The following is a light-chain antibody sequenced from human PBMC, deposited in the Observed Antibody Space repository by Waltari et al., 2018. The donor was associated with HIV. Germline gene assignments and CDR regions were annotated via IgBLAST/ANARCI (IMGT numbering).Light chain of an antibody. CDR3: QQYDNLGQYS. CDR1: QDISNY. CDR2: DAS. J-gene: IGKJ2*03. V-gene: IGKV1-33*01. Sequence: DIQMTQSPSSLSASVGDRVTITCQASQDISNYLNWYQQKPGKAPKLLIYDASNLETGVPSRFSGSGSGTDFTFTISSLQPEDIATYYCQQYDNLGQYSFGQGTKLEIK.